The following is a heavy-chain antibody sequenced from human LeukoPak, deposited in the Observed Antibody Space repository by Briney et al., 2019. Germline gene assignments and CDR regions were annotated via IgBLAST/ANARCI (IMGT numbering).Heavy chain of an antibody. CDR1: GFTFSNYS. V-gene: IGHV3-21*01. CDR3: ARDRDSDYGDYTFSAFDI. D-gene: IGHD4-17*01. J-gene: IGHJ3*02. CDR2: ISSSSSYI. Sequence: GGSLRLSCAASGFTFSNYSMNWVRQAPGKGLEWVSSISSSSSYIYYADSVEGRFTISRDNAKNSLYLQMNSLRAEDTAVYYCARDRDSDYGDYTFSAFDIWGQGTMVTVSS.